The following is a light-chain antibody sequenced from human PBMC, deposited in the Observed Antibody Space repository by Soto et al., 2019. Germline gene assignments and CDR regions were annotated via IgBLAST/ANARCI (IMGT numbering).Light chain of an antibody. Sequence: EIVMTQSPATLSVSPGERATLSCRASQSVSSNLAWYQQKPVQAPRLLIYGASTRATGIPARFRGSGSGTEFTLTISSLQSEDFAVYYCQQYNNWSITFGQGTRLEIK. CDR1: QSVSSN. V-gene: IGKV3-15*01. CDR2: GAS. J-gene: IGKJ5*01. CDR3: QQYNNWSIT.